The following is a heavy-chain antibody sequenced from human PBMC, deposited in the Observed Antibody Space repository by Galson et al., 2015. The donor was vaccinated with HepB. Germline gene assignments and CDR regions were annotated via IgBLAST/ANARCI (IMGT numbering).Heavy chain of an antibody. Sequence: SLRLSCAASGFTFSSYSMNWVRQAPGKGLEWVSSISSSSSYIYYADSVKGRFTISRDNAKNSLYLQMNSLRAEDTAVYYCARDHLISGVIWNDLNGAFDIWGQGTMVTVSS. D-gene: IGHD1-1*01. CDR1: GFTFSSYS. V-gene: IGHV3-21*01. CDR3: ARDHLISGVIWNDLNGAFDI. J-gene: IGHJ3*02. CDR2: ISSSSSYI.